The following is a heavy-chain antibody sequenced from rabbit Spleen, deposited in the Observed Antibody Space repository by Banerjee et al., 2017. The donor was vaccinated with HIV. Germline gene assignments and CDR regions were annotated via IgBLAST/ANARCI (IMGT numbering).Heavy chain of an antibody. Sequence: QEQLVESGGGLVKPGASLTLTCKASSFSFSDRDVMCWVRQAPGKGLEWIACINAATGKPVYATWAKGRFTISRASSTTVFLQVTRLTVADTATYFCARDLPEIVGWNFGFWGPGTLVTVS. J-gene: IGHJ4*02. CDR1: SFSFSDRDV. CDR2: INAATGKP. V-gene: IGHV1S45*01. CDR3: ARDLPEIVGWNFGF. D-gene: IGHD1-1*01.